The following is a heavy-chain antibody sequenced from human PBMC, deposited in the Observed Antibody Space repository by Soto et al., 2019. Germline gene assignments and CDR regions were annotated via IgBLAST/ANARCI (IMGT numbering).Heavy chain of an antibody. CDR2: IFWDDDK. D-gene: IGHD5-12*01. Sequence: QITLKESGPTLVKPTQTLTLTCTFSGFSLSTSGVGVGWIRQPPGKALEWLALIFWDDDKRYSPSLKSRLTITKDTSKNQVVLTMTNMDPVDTATYYGAQLQNIVATTTGEKDDAFDIWGQGTMVTVSS. CDR3: AQLQNIVATTTGEKDDAFDI. CDR1: GFSLSTSGVG. J-gene: IGHJ3*02. V-gene: IGHV2-5*02.